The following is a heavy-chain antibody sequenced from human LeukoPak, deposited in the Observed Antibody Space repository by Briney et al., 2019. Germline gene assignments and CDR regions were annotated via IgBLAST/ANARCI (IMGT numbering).Heavy chain of an antibody. CDR2: INPNSGGT. Sequence: GASVKVSCKASGYSFTGYYMHWVRQAPGQGLEWMGWINPNSGGTNYAQKFQGRVTMTRDASISTAYMELSRLRSDDTAVYYCARARWELLDWLDYWGQGTLVTVSS. CDR3: ARARWELLDWLDY. V-gene: IGHV1-2*02. D-gene: IGHD1-26*01. CDR1: GYSFTGYY. J-gene: IGHJ4*02.